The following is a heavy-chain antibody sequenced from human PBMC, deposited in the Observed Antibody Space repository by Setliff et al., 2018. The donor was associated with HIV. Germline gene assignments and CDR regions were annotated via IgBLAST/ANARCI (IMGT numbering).Heavy chain of an antibody. V-gene: IGHV1-69*10. CDR2: IIPIVDIA. Sequence: GASVKVSCKASGGTFSSYAISWVRQAPGQGLEWMGGIIPIVDIAKYAQKFQDRVTITADKSTSTAFMELSSLRSEDTAVYYCARGAYRRRDGGTYFYQFDFWGRGTLVTGSS. CDR1: GGTFSSYA. J-gene: IGHJ4*02. D-gene: IGHD1-26*01. CDR3: ARGAYRRRDGGTYFYQFDF.